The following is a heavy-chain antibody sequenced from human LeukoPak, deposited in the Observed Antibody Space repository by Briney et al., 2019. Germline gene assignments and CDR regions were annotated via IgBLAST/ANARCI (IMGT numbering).Heavy chain of an antibody. Sequence: SETLSLTCAVYGGSFSGYYWSWIRQPPGKGLVWIGEINHSGSTNYNPSLKSRVTISVDTSKNQFSLKLSSVTAADTAVYYCARRWYSSGWYQASYFDYWGQGTLVTVSS. CDR1: GGSFSGYY. CDR3: ARRWYSSGWYQASYFDY. D-gene: IGHD6-19*01. J-gene: IGHJ4*02. CDR2: INHSGST. V-gene: IGHV4-34*01.